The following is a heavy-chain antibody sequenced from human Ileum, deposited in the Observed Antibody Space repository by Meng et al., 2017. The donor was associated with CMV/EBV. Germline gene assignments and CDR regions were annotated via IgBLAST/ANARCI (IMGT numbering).Heavy chain of an antibody. CDR2: IYTSGTT. V-gene: IGHV4-4*07. CDR3: ARNYGSGNWNFFHY. D-gene: IGHD3-10*01. CDR1: GGSISNYY. J-gene: IGHJ4*02. Sequence: QVQLQESGPGLVKTSVTPSLTCYVSGGSISNYYWSWIRQSAGKGLEWIAHIYTSGTTNYNPSLKSRVTMSVDTSRNQFSLKLTSVTAADTAVYYCARNYGSGNWNFFHYWGQGTLVTVSS.